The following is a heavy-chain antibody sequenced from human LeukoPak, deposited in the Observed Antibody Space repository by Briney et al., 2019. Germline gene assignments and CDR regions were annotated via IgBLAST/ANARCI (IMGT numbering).Heavy chain of an antibody. D-gene: IGHD4-17*01. CDR3: ARDSHDYGDSLRVEY. J-gene: IGHJ4*02. CDR2: LKQDGSEK. CDR1: GFTFSTYW. Sequence: GGSLRLSCAASGFTFSTYWMSWVRQAPGKGLEWVANLKQDGSEKNYVDSVKGRFTISRDNAKNSLYLQMNSLRAEDTAVYYCARDSHDYGDSLRVEYWGQGTLVTVSS. V-gene: IGHV3-7*01.